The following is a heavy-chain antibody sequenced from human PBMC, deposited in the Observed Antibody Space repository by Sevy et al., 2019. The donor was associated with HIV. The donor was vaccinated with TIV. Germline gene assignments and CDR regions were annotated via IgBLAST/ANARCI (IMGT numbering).Heavy chain of an antibody. J-gene: IGHJ4*02. CDR3: ARLKLHYDPYYFDL. CDR1: GFTFSDYW. D-gene: IGHD3-16*01. Sequence: GGSLRLSCAASGFTFSDYWMSWVRQAPEKGLEWVANIKQDGSKKYYVDSVKGRFIMSRDNAKDSLYLEMNSLRAEDTAVYYCARLKLHYDPYYFDLWGQGTLVTVSS. CDR2: IKQDGSKK. V-gene: IGHV3-7*01.